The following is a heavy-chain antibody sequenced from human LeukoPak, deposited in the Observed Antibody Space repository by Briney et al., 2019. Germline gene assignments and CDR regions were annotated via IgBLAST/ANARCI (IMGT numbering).Heavy chain of an antibody. CDR1: GGSISGGGYY. CDR3: ARDHVSSNSRNWFDP. V-gene: IGHV4-31*03. Sequence: PSESLSLTCTVSGGSISGGGYYWRWIRQHPGKGLEWIGYIYYSGSTYYNPSLKSRVTISVDTSKNQFSLKLSSVTAADTAVYYCARDHVSSNSRNWFDPWGQGTLGTVSS. CDR2: IYYSGST. D-gene: IGHD4-4*01. J-gene: IGHJ5*02.